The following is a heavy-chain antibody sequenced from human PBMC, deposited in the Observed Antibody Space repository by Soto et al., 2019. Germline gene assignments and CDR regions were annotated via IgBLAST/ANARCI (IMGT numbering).Heavy chain of an antibody. D-gene: IGHD1-1*01. CDR3: AKDNPTIAY. V-gene: IGHV3-30*18. CDR1: GFTFSSSG. CDR2: ISYDGSNK. Sequence: QVQLVESGGDEVQPGRSLRLSCAASGFTFSSSGMHWVRQAPGKGPEWVAIISYDGSNKYYADSVEGRFTISRDNSKNTLFLQMNSLRPEDTAVYFCAKDNPTIAYWGQGTLVTVSS. J-gene: IGHJ4*02.